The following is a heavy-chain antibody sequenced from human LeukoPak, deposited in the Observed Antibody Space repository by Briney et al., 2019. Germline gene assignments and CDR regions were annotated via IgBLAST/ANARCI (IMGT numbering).Heavy chain of an antibody. Sequence: PSETLSLTCTVSGGSISSQYWSWIRQPPGKGLEWIAGYIYYSGSTNYNPSLKSRVTIPVDTSKNQFSLKLSSVTAADTAVYYCARGYGAQWASQFWYFDLWGRGTLVTVSS. CDR3: ARGYGAQWASQFWYFDL. CDR2: IYYSGST. CDR1: GGSISSQY. J-gene: IGHJ2*01. V-gene: IGHV4-59*11. D-gene: IGHD4-17*01.